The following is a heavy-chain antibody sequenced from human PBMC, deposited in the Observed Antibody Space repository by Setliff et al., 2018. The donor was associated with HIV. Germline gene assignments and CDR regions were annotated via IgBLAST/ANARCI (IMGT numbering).Heavy chain of an antibody. CDR3: ARSLIVPAALGDYFDY. J-gene: IGHJ4*02. CDR2: IYTSGST. D-gene: IGHD2-2*01. V-gene: IGHV4-61*02. CDR1: GGSISSGTYF. Sequence: SETLSLTCTVSGGSISSGTYFWSWIRQPAGKGLEWIGRIYTSGSTNYNPSLKSRVTMSVDTSKNQFSLKLSSVTAADTAVYYCARSLIVPAALGDYFDYWGQGTLVTVSS.